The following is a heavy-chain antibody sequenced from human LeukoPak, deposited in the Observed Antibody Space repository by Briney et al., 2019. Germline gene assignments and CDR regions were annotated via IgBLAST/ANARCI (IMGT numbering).Heavy chain of an antibody. D-gene: IGHD6-6*01. V-gene: IGHV3-7*01. Sequence: GGSLRLSCAASGFTFSSYWMTWVRQAPGKGLEWVANIKRDGSAKYYVDSVKGRFTISRDNAKNSLYLQMNSLRVEDTAVYYCARGGAARPDFWGQGTLVTVSS. CDR2: IKRDGSAK. J-gene: IGHJ4*02. CDR1: GFTFSSYW. CDR3: ARGGAARPDF.